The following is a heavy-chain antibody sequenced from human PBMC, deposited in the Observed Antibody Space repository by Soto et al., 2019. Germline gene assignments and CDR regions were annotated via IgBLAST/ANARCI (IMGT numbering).Heavy chain of an antibody. J-gene: IGHJ3*01. V-gene: IGHV5-51*01. CDR1: GYSFPIHW. CDR2: IYPGDSDT. CDR3: ARSYDSAILNAFDV. D-gene: IGHD3-10*01. Sequence: GESLKISCKGSGYSFPIHWIGWVRQMPGKGLEWMGIIYPGDSDTTYSPSFQGRVTFAADKSINTAYLQWSSLQASDTGMYYCARSYDSAILNAFDVWGQGTMVTVSS.